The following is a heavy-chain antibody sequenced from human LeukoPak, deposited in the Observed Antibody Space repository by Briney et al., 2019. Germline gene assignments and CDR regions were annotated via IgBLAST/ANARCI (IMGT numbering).Heavy chain of an antibody. D-gene: IGHD3-22*01. CDR3: ARPYYYDSRIDP. Sequence: SETLSLTCTVSGGSISSGDYYWSWIRQPPGKGLEWIAYMYYSGSTYYNPSLKSRVTMSADTSKNQLSLKLSSVAAADTAVYYCARPYYYDSRIDPWGQGILVTVSS. CDR2: MYYSGST. CDR1: GGSISSGDYY. V-gene: IGHV4-30-4*01. J-gene: IGHJ5*02.